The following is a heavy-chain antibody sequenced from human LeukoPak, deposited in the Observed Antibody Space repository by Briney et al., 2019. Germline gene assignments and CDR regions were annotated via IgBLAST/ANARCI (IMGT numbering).Heavy chain of an antibody. Sequence: KSSETLSLTCTVSGGSISSGSYYWGWIRQPPGKGLEWIGSMYYSGSTYYNPSLKSRVTISVDTSKNQFSLKLSSVTAADTAVYYCARVDSSGYYYEYFDYWGQGTLVTVSS. V-gene: IGHV4-39*07. CDR3: ARVDSSGYYYEYFDY. J-gene: IGHJ4*02. CDR2: MYYSGST. CDR1: GGSISSGSYY. D-gene: IGHD3-22*01.